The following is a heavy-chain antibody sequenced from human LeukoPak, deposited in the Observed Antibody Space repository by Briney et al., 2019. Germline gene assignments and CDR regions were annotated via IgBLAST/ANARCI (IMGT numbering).Heavy chain of an antibody. CDR1: GGSFSGYY. CDR2: INHSGST. D-gene: IGHD1-26*01. J-gene: IGHJ4*02. V-gene: IGHV4-34*01. CDR3: ARLGATGYFSY. Sequence: PSETLSLTCAVYGGSFSGYYWSWIRQPPGKGLEWIGEINHSGSTNYNPSLKSRVTISVDTSKNQFSLKLSSVTAADTAVYYCARLGATGYFSYWGQGTLVTASS.